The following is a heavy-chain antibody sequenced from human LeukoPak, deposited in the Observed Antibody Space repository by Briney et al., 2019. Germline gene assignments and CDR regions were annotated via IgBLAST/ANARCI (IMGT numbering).Heavy chain of an antibody. D-gene: IGHD1-26*01. CDR2: IYYSGST. CDR3: ARVVVSAGGVLDP. J-gene: IGHJ5*02. V-gene: IGHV4-59*01. CDR1: GGSISSYY. Sequence: SETLSLTCTVSGGSISSYYWSWIRQPPGKGLEWIGYIYYSGSTNYNPSLKSRVTISVDTSKNQFSLKLSSVTAADTAVYYCARVVVSAGGVLDPWGQGTLVTVSS.